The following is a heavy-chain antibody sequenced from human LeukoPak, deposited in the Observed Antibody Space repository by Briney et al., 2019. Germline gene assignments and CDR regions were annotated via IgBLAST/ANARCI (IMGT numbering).Heavy chain of an antibody. V-gene: IGHV1-8*03. CDR1: GGTFSSYA. Sequence: ASVKVSCKASGGTFSSYAISWVRQATGQGLEWMGWMNPNSGNTGYAQKFQGRVTITRNTSISTAYMELGSLRSEDTAVYYCARGGSGSRWYYYYYMDVWGKGTTVTVSS. CDR3: ARGGSGSRWYYYYYMDV. D-gene: IGHD3-10*01. CDR2: MNPNSGNT. J-gene: IGHJ6*03.